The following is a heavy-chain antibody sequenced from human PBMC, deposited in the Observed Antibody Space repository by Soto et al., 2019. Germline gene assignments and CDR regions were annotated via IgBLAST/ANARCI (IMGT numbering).Heavy chain of an antibody. V-gene: IGHV3-21*01. Sequence: EVQLVESGGGLVKPGGSLRLSCAASGFTFSSYSMNWVRQAPGKGLEWVSSISSSSSYIYYADSVKGRLTISRDNAKNSLYRQMNSLRAEDTAVYYCATNMVRGVPNYYYYMDVWGKGTTVTVSS. J-gene: IGHJ6*03. CDR3: ATNMVRGVPNYYYYMDV. D-gene: IGHD3-10*01. CDR2: ISSSSSYI. CDR1: GFTFSSYS.